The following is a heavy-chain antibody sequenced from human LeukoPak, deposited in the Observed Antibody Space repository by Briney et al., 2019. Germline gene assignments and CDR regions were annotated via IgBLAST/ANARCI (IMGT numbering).Heavy chain of an antibody. Sequence: GGTLRLSCAASGFTFRSYGMTWVRQAPGKGLEWVSATSSSDAGTYYADSVRGRFTISRDNSKNTLYLQMNSLRAEDTAVYYCAKWGCSGGSCYPFDYWGQGTLVTVSS. D-gene: IGHD2-15*01. V-gene: IGHV3-23*01. CDR3: AKWGCSGGSCYPFDY. J-gene: IGHJ4*02. CDR2: TSSSDAGT. CDR1: GFTFRSYG.